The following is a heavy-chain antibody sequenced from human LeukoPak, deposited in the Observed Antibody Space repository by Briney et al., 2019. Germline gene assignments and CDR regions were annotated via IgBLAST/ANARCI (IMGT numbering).Heavy chain of an antibody. D-gene: IGHD5-24*01. Sequence: ASVKVSCKASGYTFTSYYMHWVRQAPGQGLEWMAIINPSGGSTSYAQKFQGRVTMTRDTSTSTVYMELSSLRSEDTAVYYCARVGERWLQFSYFDYWGQGTLVTVSS. V-gene: IGHV1-46*01. CDR3: ARVGERWLQFSYFDY. CDR2: INPSGGST. CDR1: GYTFTSYY. J-gene: IGHJ4*02.